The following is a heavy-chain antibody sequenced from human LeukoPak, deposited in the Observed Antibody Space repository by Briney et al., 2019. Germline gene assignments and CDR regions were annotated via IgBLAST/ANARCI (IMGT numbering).Heavy chain of an antibody. CDR1: GGTFSSYA. D-gene: IGHD3-10*01. V-gene: IGHV1-69*13. Sequence: SVKVSCKASGGTFSSYAISWVRQAPGQGLEWMGGIIPIFGTANYAQKFQGRVTITADESTSTAYMELSSPRSEDTAVYYCARGPFEGSTAVLLWFGELLWWGQGTLVTVSS. CDR3: ARGPFEGSTAVLLWFGELLW. CDR2: IIPIFGTA. J-gene: IGHJ4*02.